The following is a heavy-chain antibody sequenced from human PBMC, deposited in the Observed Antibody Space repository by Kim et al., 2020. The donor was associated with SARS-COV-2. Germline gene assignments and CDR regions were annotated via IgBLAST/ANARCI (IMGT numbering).Heavy chain of an antibody. CDR1: GGSFSGYY. D-gene: IGHD6-13*01. J-gene: IGHJ5*02. Sequence: SETLSLTCAVYGGSFSGYYWSWIRQPPGKGLEWIGEINHSGSTNYNPSLKSRVTISVDTSKNQFSLKLSSVTAADTAVYYCARGRGSSWYQVGINWFDPWGQGTLVTVSS. V-gene: IGHV4-34*01. CDR2: INHSGST. CDR3: ARGRGSSWYQVGINWFDP.